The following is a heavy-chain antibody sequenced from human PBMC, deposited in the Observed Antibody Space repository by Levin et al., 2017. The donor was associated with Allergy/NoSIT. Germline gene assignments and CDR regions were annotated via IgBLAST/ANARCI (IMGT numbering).Heavy chain of an antibody. CDR2: IYPKDSDI. D-gene: IGHD6-19*01. CDR3: ARLGYNSGWWIQPFDY. CDR1: GYSFSNYW. Sequence: PGGSLRLSCRASGYSFSNYWIGWVRHMPGKGLEWMGIIYPKDSDIKYSPSFQGQVTISADKSISTAYLQWSSLKASDTAMYYCARLGYNSGWWIQPFDYWGQGTLVTVSS. J-gene: IGHJ4*02. V-gene: IGHV5-51*01.